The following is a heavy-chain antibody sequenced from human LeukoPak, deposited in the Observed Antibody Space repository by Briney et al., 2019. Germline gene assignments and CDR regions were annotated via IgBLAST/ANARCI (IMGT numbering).Heavy chain of an antibody. V-gene: IGHV4-34*01. Sequence: SETLSLTCAVYGGFFSGYYWSWIRQPPGKGLEWIGEINHSGSTNYNPSLKSRVTISVDTSKNQFSLKLSSVTAADTAVYYCARTSTVTTLWFDPWGQGTLVTVSS. CDR3: ARTSTVTTLWFDP. CDR2: INHSGST. CDR1: GGFFSGYY. D-gene: IGHD4-11*01. J-gene: IGHJ5*02.